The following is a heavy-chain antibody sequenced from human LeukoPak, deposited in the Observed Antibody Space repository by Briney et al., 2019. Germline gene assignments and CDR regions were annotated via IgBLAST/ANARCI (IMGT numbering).Heavy chain of an antibody. D-gene: IGHD5-24*01. Sequence: GGSLRLSCVASGFPFSSYWMTWVRQAPGKGLEWVANIKQDGSKKSYVDTVKGRFTISRDNAKNSLYLQMNSLRAEDTAIYYCTRVGYIDEGIDYWGQGTLVTVSS. CDR3: TRVGYIDEGIDY. J-gene: IGHJ4*02. V-gene: IGHV3-7*04. CDR2: IKQDGSKK. CDR1: GFPFSSYW.